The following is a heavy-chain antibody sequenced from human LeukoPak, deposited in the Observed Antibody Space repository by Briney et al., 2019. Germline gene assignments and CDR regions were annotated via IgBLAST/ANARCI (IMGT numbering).Heavy chain of an antibody. V-gene: IGHV3-74*01. CDR3: VRTSYSGSKGDY. CDR2: ISTDGSTI. Sequence: PGESLRLSCAASGFTVGNYWMHWVRQAPGKGLLWVSRISTDGSTIHYADSVKGRFTISRDNAKNTLFLQMNSLRAEDTAVYYCVRTSYSGSKGDYWGQGALVTVSS. J-gene: IGHJ4*02. CDR1: GFTVGNYW. D-gene: IGHD1-26*01.